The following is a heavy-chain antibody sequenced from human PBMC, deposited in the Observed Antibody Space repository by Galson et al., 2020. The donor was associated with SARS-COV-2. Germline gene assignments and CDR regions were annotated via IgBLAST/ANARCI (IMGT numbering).Heavy chain of an antibody. CDR2: VKSKTDGGTT. J-gene: IGHJ4*02. D-gene: IGHD4-17*01. V-gene: IGHV3-15*01. CDR1: GFTFSNAW. CDR3: TWTTVTLQGDF. Sequence: GESLKISCAASGFTFSNAWMSWVRQAPGKGLEWVGSVKSKTDGGTTDYAAPVKGRFIIPRDDSNNTLYLQMDSLKTEDTAVYYCTWTTVTLQGDFWGQGTQVTVSS.